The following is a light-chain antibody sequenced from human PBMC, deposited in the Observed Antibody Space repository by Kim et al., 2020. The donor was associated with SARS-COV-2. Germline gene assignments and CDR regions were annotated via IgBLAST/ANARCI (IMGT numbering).Light chain of an antibody. J-gene: IGKJ1*01. CDR1: QSVSSSY. CDR2: GAS. Sequence: LSVSPGERANLSCRASQSVSSSYLAWYQQRPGQAPRLLIYGASSRATGIPDRFSGSGSGTDFTLTISRLEPEDFAVYYCQQYGRTFGQGTKVDIK. V-gene: IGKV3-20*01. CDR3: QQYGRT.